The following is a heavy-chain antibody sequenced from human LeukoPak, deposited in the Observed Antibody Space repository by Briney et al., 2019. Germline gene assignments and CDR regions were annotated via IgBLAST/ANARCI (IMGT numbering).Heavy chain of an antibody. CDR3: AKDGLRDGYYYLDY. V-gene: IGHV3-30*18. CDR2: ISYDGSNK. Sequence: GGSLRLSCAASGFTFSSYGMHWVRQAPGKGLEWVAVISYDGSNKYYADSVKGRFTISRDNSKNTLYLQMNSLRAEDTAVYYCAKDGLRDGYYYLDYWGQGTLVTVSS. J-gene: IGHJ4*02. CDR1: GFTFSSYG. D-gene: IGHD5-24*01.